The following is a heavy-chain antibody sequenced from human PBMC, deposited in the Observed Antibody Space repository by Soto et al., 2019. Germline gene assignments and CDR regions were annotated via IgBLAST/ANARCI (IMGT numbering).Heavy chain of an antibody. V-gene: IGHV3-30*03. Sequence: GGSLRLSCAASGFSFSRYAMHWVRQAPGKGLEWVALIASDGSNEYYASSVKGRFTISRDTSKNMVNLQMSSLRAEDTAVYYCAREEGYCSGGSCYDEGGMDVWGQGTTVTVLL. CDR2: IASDGSNE. CDR1: GFSFSRYA. CDR3: AREEGYCSGGSCYDEGGMDV. J-gene: IGHJ6*02. D-gene: IGHD2-15*01.